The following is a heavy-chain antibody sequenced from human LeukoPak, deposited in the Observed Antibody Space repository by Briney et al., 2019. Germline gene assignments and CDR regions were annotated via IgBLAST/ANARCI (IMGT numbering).Heavy chain of an antibody. CDR1: GFTFSSYA. V-gene: IGHV3-23*01. D-gene: IGHD4-23*01. Sequence: GGSLRLSCAASGFTFSSYAMSWVRQAPGKGLEWVSAISGSGGSTYYADSVKGRFTISRDNSKNTLYLQMNSLRAEDTAVYYCAKDGPLLRWYPLKTGAFDIWGQGTMVTVSS. CDR2: ISGSGGST. CDR3: AKDGPLLRWYPLKTGAFDI. J-gene: IGHJ3*02.